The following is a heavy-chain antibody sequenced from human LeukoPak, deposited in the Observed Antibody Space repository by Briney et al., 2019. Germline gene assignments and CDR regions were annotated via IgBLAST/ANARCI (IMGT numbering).Heavy chain of an antibody. V-gene: IGHV3-23*01. D-gene: IGHD3-22*01. CDR1: GFTFSTYG. J-gene: IGHJ4*02. CDR3: AKLSGIYYDSSGYYSPFDY. CDR2: ISGSGGSI. Sequence: GGCLSLSCAPSGFTFSTYGMSSVRQAPGKRLGWVSAISGSGGSIYYADSVKGRFTISRDNSKNTLYLQMNSLRAEDTAVYYCAKLSGIYYDSSGYYSPFDYWGQGTLVTVSS.